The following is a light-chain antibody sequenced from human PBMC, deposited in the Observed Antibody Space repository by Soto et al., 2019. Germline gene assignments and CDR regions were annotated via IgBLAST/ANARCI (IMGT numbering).Light chain of an antibody. Sequence: EVVVTQSPATLSVSPGERVTLSCRASQSVDSDVAWFQHKPGQAPRPLIYGASTRAAGIPGRFSGSGYETDFTFTISSLEPEDSATYFCQQYNTWVRGTFGQGTKLEIK. CDR3: QQYNTWVRGT. J-gene: IGKJ2*01. CDR1: QSVDSD. V-gene: IGKV3-15*01. CDR2: GAS.